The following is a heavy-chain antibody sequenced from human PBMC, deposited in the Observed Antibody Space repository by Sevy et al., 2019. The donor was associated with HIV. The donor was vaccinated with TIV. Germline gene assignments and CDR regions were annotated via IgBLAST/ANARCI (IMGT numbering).Heavy chain of an antibody. CDR2: IHHSGST. Sequence: SETLSLTCAVSGGSISTNNWWSWVRQSPGEGLEWIGEIHHSGSTNYNPSLKSRVTTYVDKSKNQLSLNLTSVTAADTAVYYCARDLNDFWSGPLDVWGQGTTVTVSS. CDR3: ARDLNDFWSGPLDV. V-gene: IGHV4-4*02. D-gene: IGHD3-3*01. CDR1: GGSISTNNW. J-gene: IGHJ6*02.